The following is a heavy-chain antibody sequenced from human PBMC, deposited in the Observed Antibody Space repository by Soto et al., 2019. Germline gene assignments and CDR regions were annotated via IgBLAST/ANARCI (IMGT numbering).Heavy chain of an antibody. V-gene: IGHV1-69*12. D-gene: IGHD3-3*01. CDR3: ARGARFLEWLSFDH. CDR1: GDTFNRYA. CDR2: IIPIFGTA. Sequence: QVQLEQSGAELKTLGSSVKVSCKASGDTFNRYAISWVRQAPGQGLEWMGGIIPIFGTANYAPQFQDRVTITADESTSTAYMELTSLKSEDTAVYFCARGARFLEWLSFDHWGQGTLVTVSS. J-gene: IGHJ4*02.